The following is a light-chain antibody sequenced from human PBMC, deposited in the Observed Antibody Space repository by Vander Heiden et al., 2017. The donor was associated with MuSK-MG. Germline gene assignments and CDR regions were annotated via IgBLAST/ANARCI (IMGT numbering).Light chain of an antibody. V-gene: IGKV1-39*01. CDR1: QKIGTY. CDR2: SIF. Sequence: DPPMTHSPSSLSASIGDRVTITCRASQKIGTYLNWYQQKPGKAPKLLIYSIFSLQSGVPSRFSGSGSGTEFTLTISSLQPEDAATYFCQQSYRNPFDFGPGTTLEI. CDR3: QQSYRNPFD. J-gene: IGKJ2*01.